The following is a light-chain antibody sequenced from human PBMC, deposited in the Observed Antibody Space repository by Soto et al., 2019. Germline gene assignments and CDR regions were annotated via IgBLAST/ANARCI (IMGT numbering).Light chain of an antibody. V-gene: IGLV2-23*01. CDR2: EGS. CDR3: CSYAGDTTWV. CDR1: SSDVGNYNL. Sequence: QSALTQPASVSGSPGQSITISCTGTSSDVGNYNLVSWYQQHPGKAPKLMIYEGSKRPSGVSNRFSGSKSGNTASLTISGLQVEDEADYHCCSYAGDTTWVFGGGTKLTVL. J-gene: IGLJ3*02.